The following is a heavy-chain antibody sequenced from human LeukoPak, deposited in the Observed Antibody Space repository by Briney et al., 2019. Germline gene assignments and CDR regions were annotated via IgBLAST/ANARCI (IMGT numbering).Heavy chain of an antibody. Sequence: SETLSFTCTVSGGSISSYYWSWIRQPAGKGLEWIGRIYTSGSTNYNPSLKSRVTMSVDTSKNQFSLKLSSVTAADTAVYYCAASGTTLGYCSSTSCSETYNWFDPWGQGTLVTVSS. CDR1: GGSISSYY. J-gene: IGHJ5*02. CDR2: IYTSGST. CDR3: AASGTTLGYCSSTSCSETYNWFDP. D-gene: IGHD2-2*01. V-gene: IGHV4-4*07.